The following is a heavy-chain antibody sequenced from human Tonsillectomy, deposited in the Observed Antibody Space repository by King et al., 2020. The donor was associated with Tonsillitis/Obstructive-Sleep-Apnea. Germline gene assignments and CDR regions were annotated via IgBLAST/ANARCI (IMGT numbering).Heavy chain of an antibody. CDR1: GFTFSSHA. CDR3: VRGGWGSAAAI. Sequence: VQLVESGGGLVQPGGSLRLSCAASGFTFSSHAMTWVRQAPGKGREWVSGISGSGGNTYHADSAKGRFTISRNNSKNTLYLQMNSLRAEDTAVYYCVRGGWGSAAAIWGQGTMVTVSS. J-gene: IGHJ3*02. D-gene: IGHD2-21*01. V-gene: IGHV3-23*04. CDR2: ISGSGGNT.